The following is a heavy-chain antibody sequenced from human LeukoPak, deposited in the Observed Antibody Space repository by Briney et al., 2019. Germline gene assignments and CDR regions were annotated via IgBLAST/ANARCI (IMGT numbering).Heavy chain of an antibody. CDR2: IYYSGST. D-gene: IGHD3-16*02. CDR3: ARYGRVITFGGVIVGHYYFDY. CDR1: GGSISSSSYY. V-gene: IGHV4-39*07. Sequence: SETLSLTCTVSGGSISSSSYYWGWIRQPPGKGLEWIGSIYYSGSTNYNPSLKSRFTISVDTSKNQFSLKLSSVTAADTAVYYCARYGRVITFGGVIVGHYYFDYWGQGTLVTVSS. J-gene: IGHJ4*02.